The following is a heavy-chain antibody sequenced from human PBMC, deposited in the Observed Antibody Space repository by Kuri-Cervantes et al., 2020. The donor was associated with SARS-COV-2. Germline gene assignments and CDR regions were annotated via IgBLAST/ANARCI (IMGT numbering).Heavy chain of an antibody. J-gene: IGHJ4*02. D-gene: IGHD3-22*01. CDR3: ARDADSSGSLDY. V-gene: IGHV4-4*07. CDR2: IYTSGST. CDR1: GGSISSYY. Sequence: GSLRLSCTVSGGSISSYYWSWIRQPAGKGLKWIGRIYTSGSTNYNPSLKSRVTMSVDTSKNQFSLKLSSVTAADTAVYYCARDADSSGSLDYWGQGTLVTVSS.